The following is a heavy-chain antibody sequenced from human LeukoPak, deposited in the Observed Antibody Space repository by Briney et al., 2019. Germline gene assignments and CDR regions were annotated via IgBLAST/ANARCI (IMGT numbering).Heavy chain of an antibody. CDR3: ARDLDTTMVTSAFDI. Sequence: SVKVSCKASGYTFTNYYIHWMRQAPGQGLEWMGGIIPIFGTANYAQKFQGRVTITADESTSTAYMELSSLRSEDTAVYYCARDLDTTMVTSAFDIWGQGTMVTVSS. CDR2: IIPIFGTA. J-gene: IGHJ3*02. CDR1: GYTFTNYY. D-gene: IGHD5-18*01. V-gene: IGHV1-69*13.